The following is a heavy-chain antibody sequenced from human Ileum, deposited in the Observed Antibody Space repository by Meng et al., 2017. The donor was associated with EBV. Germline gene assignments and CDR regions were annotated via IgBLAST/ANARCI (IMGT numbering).Heavy chain of an antibody. CDR1: GGSFSGYY. CDR3: ARGHDYGDYASDY. D-gene: IGHD4-17*01. J-gene: IGHJ4*02. V-gene: IGHV4-34*01. CDR2: INHSGST. Sequence: HVQLQQWGAGLLNPSETLSLSSAVYGGSFSGYYWSWIRQPPGKGLEWIGEINHSGSTNYNPSLKSRVTISVDTSKNQFSLKLSSVTAADTAVYYCARGHDYGDYASDYWGQGTLVTVSS.